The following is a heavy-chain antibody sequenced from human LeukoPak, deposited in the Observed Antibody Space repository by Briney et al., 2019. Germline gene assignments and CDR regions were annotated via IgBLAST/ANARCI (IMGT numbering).Heavy chain of an antibody. J-gene: IGHJ3*02. D-gene: IGHD3-10*01. CDR3: ATSIRDTFDI. CDR2: FDPEDGET. Sequence: ASVKVSCKVSGYTLTELYMHWVRQAPGQGLEWMGGFDPEDGETIYAQKFQGRVTMTEDTSTDTAYMELSSLRSEDTAVYYCATSIRDTFDIWGQGTMVTVSS. CDR1: GYTLTELY. V-gene: IGHV1-24*01.